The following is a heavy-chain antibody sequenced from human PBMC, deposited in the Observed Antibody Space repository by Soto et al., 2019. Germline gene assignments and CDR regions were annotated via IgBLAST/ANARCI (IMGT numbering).Heavy chain of an antibody. J-gene: IGHJ4*02. V-gene: IGHV3-23*01. CDR2: VSGNGAVT. Sequence: AGSLRLSCAASGFTFGNYAMNWVRQAPGKGLEWVSTVSGNGAVTYYADSVKGRFTISRDNSRSTLYLQMNNLRAEDTAIYFCAKVPASLKTFYYWGQGT. CDR3: AKVPASLKTFYY. D-gene: IGHD2-2*01. CDR1: GFTFGNYA.